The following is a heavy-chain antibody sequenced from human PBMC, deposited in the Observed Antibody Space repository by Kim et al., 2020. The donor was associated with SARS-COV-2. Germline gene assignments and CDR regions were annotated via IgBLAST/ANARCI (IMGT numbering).Heavy chain of an antibody. J-gene: IGHJ5*02. CDR3: ARDAFRGVIIKNWFDP. CDR2: ISYDGSNK. CDR1: GFTFSSYA. V-gene: IGHV3-30*04. Sequence: GGSLRLSCAASGFTFSSYAMHWVRQAPGKGLEWVAVISYDGSNKYYADSVKGRFTISRDNSKNTLYLQMNSLRAEDTAVYYCARDAFRGVIIKNWFDPWGQGTLVTVSS. D-gene: IGHD3-10*01.